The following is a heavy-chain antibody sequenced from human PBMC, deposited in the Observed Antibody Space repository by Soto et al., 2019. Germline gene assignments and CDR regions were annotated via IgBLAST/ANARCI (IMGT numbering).Heavy chain of an antibody. Sequence: GGSLRLSCAASGFTVSSNYMSWVRQAPGKGLEWVSVIYSGGSTYYADSVKGRFTISRDNSKNTLYLQMNSLRAEDTAVYYCARVTVYSTLYYYYYYMDVWGKGTTVTVSS. D-gene: IGHD4-4*01. CDR1: GFTVSSNY. V-gene: IGHV3-66*01. CDR2: IYSGGST. CDR3: ARVTVYSTLYYYYYYMDV. J-gene: IGHJ6*03.